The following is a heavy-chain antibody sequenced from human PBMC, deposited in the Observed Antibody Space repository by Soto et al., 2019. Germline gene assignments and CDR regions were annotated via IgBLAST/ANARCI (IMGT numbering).Heavy chain of an antibody. CDR3: ARKSITSYDILTGYSKTQPFDY. Sequence: PSETLSLTCAVYGGSFSGYYWSWIRQPPGKGLEWIGEIDHSGSTNYNPSLKSRVTISVDTSKSQFSLKLSSVTAADTAVYYCARKSITSYDILTGYSKTQPFDYWGQGTLVTVSS. V-gene: IGHV4-34*01. CDR2: IDHSGST. J-gene: IGHJ4*02. CDR1: GGSFSGYY. D-gene: IGHD3-9*01.